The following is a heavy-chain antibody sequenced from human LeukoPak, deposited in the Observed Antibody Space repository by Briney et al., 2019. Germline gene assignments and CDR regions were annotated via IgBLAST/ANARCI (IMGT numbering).Heavy chain of an antibody. V-gene: IGHV3-7*01. Sequence: GGSLRLSCAASGFTFSSYWMNWVRQAPGKGLEWVANIGQDGVEKYYVDSVKGRFTISRDNAKKSLYLQMNSLRVEDTAVYYCATNRPLDYWGQGTLVTVSS. CDR2: IGQDGVEK. CDR3: ATNRPLDY. J-gene: IGHJ4*02. D-gene: IGHD2/OR15-2a*01. CDR1: GFTFSSYW.